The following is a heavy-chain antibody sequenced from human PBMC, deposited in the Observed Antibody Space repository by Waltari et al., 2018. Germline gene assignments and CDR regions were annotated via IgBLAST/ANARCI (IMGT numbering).Heavy chain of an antibody. CDR3: AKGGRPSIAASYWFDP. V-gene: IGHV3-9*03. CDR1: GFTFDDYA. Sequence: EVQLVESGGGLVQPGRSLRLSCSASGFTFDDYAMHWVRQAPGKGLEWVSGISWNSGIIGYADSVKGRFTISRDNAKISLYLQMNSLRAEDMALYYCAKGGRPSIAASYWFDPCGQGTLVTVSS. J-gene: IGHJ5*02. CDR2: ISWNSGII. D-gene: IGHD6-13*01.